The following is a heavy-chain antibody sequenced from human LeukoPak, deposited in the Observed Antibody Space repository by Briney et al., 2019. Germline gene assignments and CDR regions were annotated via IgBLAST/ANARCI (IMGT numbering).Heavy chain of an antibody. J-gene: IGHJ3*02. D-gene: IGHD1-26*01. CDR2: ISRHGGRT. CDR1: GLTFSCYA. V-gene: IGHV3-64*01. Sequence: PGGSLRHSCATPGLTFSCYAVHWVRQAPGKGLEYDPAISRHGGRTQCAHSVKGRFTITRDNSKNTLYLQMGSLRAEDMAMYYCAATRRRSGSYLGAFDIWGQGTMVTVSS. CDR3: AATRRRSGSYLGAFDI.